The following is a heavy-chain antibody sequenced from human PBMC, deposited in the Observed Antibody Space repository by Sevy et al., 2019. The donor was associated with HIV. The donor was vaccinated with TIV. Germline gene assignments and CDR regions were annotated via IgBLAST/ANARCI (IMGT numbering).Heavy chain of an antibody. CDR2: ISSSSSYI. D-gene: IGHD6-13*01. CDR3: ARAYSSSWSPVNWFDP. V-gene: IGHV3-21*01. Sequence: GGSLRLSCAASGFTFSSYSMNWVRQAPGKGLEWVSSISSSSSYIYYADSVKGRFTISRDNAKNSLYLQMNSLRAEDKAVYYCARAYSSSWSPVNWFDPWGQGTLVTVSS. CDR1: GFTFSSYS. J-gene: IGHJ5*02.